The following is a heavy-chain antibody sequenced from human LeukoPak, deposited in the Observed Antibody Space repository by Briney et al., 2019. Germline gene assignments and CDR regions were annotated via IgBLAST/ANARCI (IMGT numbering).Heavy chain of an antibody. V-gene: IGHV3-7*01. D-gene: IGHD1-26*01. J-gene: IGHJ6*03. CDR2: IKQDGSEK. CDR1: GFTFSDYG. CDR3: ARNPPGIVGAPTHYCYYMDV. Sequence: GGSLRLSCAASGFTFSDYGMSWVRQAPGKGLQWVANIKQDGSEKNYVDSVKGRFSISRDNAKNSLYLQMNSLTAEDTAVYYCARNPPGIVGAPTHYCYYMDVWGRGTTVTISS.